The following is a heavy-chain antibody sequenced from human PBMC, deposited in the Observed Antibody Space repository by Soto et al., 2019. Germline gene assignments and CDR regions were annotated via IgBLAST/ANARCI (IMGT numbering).Heavy chain of an antibody. CDR1: GFTFSSYA. D-gene: IGHD2-15*01. CDR2: ISGSGGST. CDR3: AKIGGETHLYCSGGSCYSPYYYGMDV. V-gene: IGHV3-23*01. Sequence: PGGSLRLSCAASGFTFSSYAMSWVRQAPGKGLEWVSAISGSGGSTYYADSVKGRFTISRDNSKNTLYLQMTSLRAEDTAVYYCAKIGGETHLYCSGGSCYSPYYYGMDVWGQGTTVTVSS. J-gene: IGHJ6*02.